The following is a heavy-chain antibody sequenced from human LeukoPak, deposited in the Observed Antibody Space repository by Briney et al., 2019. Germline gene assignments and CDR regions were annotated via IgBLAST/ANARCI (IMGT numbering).Heavy chain of an antibody. Sequence: SETLSLTCTVSGGSISSYYWSWIRQPPGKGLEWIGYIYYSGSTTYNPSLKSRVTISVDTSKNQFSLKLSSVTAADTAVYYCARVDYYYYYMDVWGKGTTVTVSS. V-gene: IGHV4-59*01. CDR2: IYYSGST. J-gene: IGHJ6*03. CDR3: ARVDYYYYYMDV. CDR1: GGSISSYY.